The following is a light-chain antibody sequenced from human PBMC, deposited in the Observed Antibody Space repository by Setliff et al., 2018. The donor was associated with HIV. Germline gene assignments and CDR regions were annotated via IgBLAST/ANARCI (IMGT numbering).Light chain of an antibody. CDR1: SSDIGSHNH. V-gene: IGLV2-8*01. Sequence: LTQPPSASGSPGQSVATSCTGTSSDIGSHNHVSWYQQYPGKAPKLMIYELSQRPSGVPDRFSGSKSGNTASLTVSGLQAEDEADYYCASYAGDGVHDIYVFGTGTKVTVL. CDR3: ASYAGDGVHDIYV. CDR2: ELS. J-gene: IGLJ1*01.